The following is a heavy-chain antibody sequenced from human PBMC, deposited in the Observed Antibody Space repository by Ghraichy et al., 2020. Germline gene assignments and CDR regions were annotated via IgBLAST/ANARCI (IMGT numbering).Heavy chain of an antibody. J-gene: IGHJ4*02. V-gene: IGHV3-15*01. CDR1: GFTFSNAW. Sequence: GGSLRLSCAASGFTFSNAWMSWVRQAPGKGLEWVGRIKSKTDGGTTDYAAPVKGRFTISRDDSKNTLYLQMNSLKTEDTAVYYCTTHYYDIFHFDYWGQGTLVIVSS. CDR2: IKSKTDGGTT. CDR3: TTHYYDIFHFDY. D-gene: IGHD3-22*01.